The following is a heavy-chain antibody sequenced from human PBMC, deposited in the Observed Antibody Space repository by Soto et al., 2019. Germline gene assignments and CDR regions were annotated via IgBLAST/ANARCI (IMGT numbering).Heavy chain of an antibody. CDR2: INAGNGNT. J-gene: IGHJ3*02. D-gene: IGHD3-22*01. V-gene: IGHV1-3*01. CDR3: ARTLPRYYYDSSGYQDAFEI. CDR1: GYTFTSYA. Sequence: ASVKVSCKASGYTFTSYAMHWVRQAPGQRLEWMGWINAGNGNTKYSQKFQGRVTITRDTSASTAYMELSSLRSEGTAVYYCARTLPRYYYDSSGYQDAFEIWGQGTMVTVSS.